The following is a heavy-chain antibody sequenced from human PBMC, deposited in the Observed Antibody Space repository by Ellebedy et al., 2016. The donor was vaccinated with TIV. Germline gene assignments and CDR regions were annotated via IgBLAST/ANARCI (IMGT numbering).Heavy chain of an antibody. V-gene: IGHV3-49*04. Sequence: GGSLRLSXTASGFTFGDYAKSWVRQAPGKGLEWVSFIRSKAYGGTTEYAASVKGRFTISRDDSKSIAYLQMNSLKAEDTAVYYCTRDLTTLAAAGTGIYYYTMDVWGQGTTVTVSS. J-gene: IGHJ6*02. CDR1: GFTFGDYA. CDR3: TRDLTTLAAAGTGIYYYTMDV. CDR2: IRSKAYGGTT. D-gene: IGHD6-13*01.